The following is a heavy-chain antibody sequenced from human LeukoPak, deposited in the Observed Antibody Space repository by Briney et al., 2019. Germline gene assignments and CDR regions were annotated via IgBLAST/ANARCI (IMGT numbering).Heavy chain of an antibody. CDR2: IYYSGST. CDR1: GGSISSSSYY. D-gene: IGHD6-19*01. J-gene: IGHJ1*01. CDR3: ARMKAAVAGTSAQH. Sequence: PSETLSLTCTVSGGSISSSSYYWGWIRQPAGKGLEWIGSIYYSGSTYYNPSLKSRVTISVDTSKNQFSLKLSSVTAADTAVYYCARMKAAVAGTSAQHWGQGTQVTVSS. V-gene: IGHV4-39*07.